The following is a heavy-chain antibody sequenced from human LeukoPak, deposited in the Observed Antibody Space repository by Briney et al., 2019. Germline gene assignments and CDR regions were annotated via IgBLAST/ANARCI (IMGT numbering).Heavy chain of an antibody. J-gene: IGHJ6*02. CDR2: ISSSGSTI. Sequence: PGGSLRLSCAASGFTFSSYWMSWIRQAPGKGLEWVSYISSSGSTIYYADSVKGRFTISRDNAKNSLYLQMNSLRAEDTAVYYCARGGVGATDIGYYYGTDVWGQGTTVTVSS. CDR3: ARGGVGATDIGYYYGTDV. D-gene: IGHD1-26*01. V-gene: IGHV3-11*01. CDR1: GFTFSSYW.